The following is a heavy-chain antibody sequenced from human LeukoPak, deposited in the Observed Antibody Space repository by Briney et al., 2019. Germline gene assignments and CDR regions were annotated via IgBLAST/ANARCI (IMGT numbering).Heavy chain of an antibody. CDR2: IIPIFGTA. Sequence: GASVKVSCKASGGTFSSYAISWVRQAPGQGLEWMGGIIPIFGTASYAQKFQGRVTMTRDTSTSTVYMELSSLRSEDTAVYYCASLYYYDSSGYYDGDAFDIWGQGTMVTVSS. CDR1: GGTFSSYA. J-gene: IGHJ3*02. D-gene: IGHD3-22*01. V-gene: IGHV1-69*05. CDR3: ASLYYYDSSGYYDGDAFDI.